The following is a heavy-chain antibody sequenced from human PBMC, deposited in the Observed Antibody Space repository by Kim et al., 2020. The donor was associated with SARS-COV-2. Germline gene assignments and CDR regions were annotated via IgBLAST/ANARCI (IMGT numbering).Heavy chain of an antibody. J-gene: IGHJ4*02. D-gene: IGHD3-22*01. CDR3: ARRTTMIVVFLLPFFDY. CDR2: INHSGST. Sequence: SETLSLTCAVYGGSFSGYYWSWIRQPPGKGLEWIGEINHSGSTNYNPSLKSRVTISVDTSKNQFSLKLSSVTAADTAVYYCARRTTMIVVFLLPFFDYWGQGTLVTVSS. V-gene: IGHV4-34*01. CDR1: GGSFSGYY.